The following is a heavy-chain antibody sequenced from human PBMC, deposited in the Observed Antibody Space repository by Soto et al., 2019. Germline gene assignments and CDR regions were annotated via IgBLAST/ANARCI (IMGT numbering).Heavy chain of an antibody. CDR1: GVTFRSFT. CDR3: TRDASRDSSARGWFDP. J-gene: IGHJ5*02. V-gene: IGHV3-21*01. Sequence: PGGSLKVSCADSGVTFRSFTMNGVRQAPGKGLEWVSTISSNSAYIYYTDALRGRFTISRDNAKNSLHLQMNSLRAEDTAVYYCTRDASRDSSARGWFDPWGPGTLVTVSS. CDR2: ISSNSAYI. D-gene: IGHD6-13*01.